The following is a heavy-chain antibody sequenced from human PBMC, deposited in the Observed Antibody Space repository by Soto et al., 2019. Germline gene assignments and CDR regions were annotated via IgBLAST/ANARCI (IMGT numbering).Heavy chain of an antibody. D-gene: IGHD2-15*01. CDR2: IAPIYDAA. CDR1: GGTFSDYV. J-gene: IGHJ3*01. Sequence: QVQLVQSVAEVKKPGSSVKVSCEASGGTFSDYVISWLRQAPGQGLEWMGGIAPIYDAANYGRKFRGRVTITADKSTSTAYMEVISLRSEDTAMYYCAIYWSAGSLYGAFDVWGQGTMVIVSP. V-gene: IGHV1-69*06. CDR3: AIYWSAGSLYGAFDV.